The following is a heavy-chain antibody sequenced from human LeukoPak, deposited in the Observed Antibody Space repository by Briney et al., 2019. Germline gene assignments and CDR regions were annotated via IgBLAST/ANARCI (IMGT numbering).Heavy chain of an antibody. J-gene: IGHJ4*02. CDR3: ARHQGLNVSFFVYY. V-gene: IGHV4-39*01. CDR1: GGSISSSSYY. D-gene: IGHD2-8*01. Sequence: SETLSLTCTVSGGSISSSSYYWGWNRQPPGKGLEWIGSIYYSGSTYYNPSLKSRVTISVDTSKNQFSLKLSSVTAADTAVYYCARHQGLNVSFFVYYWGQGTLVTVSS. CDR2: IYYSGST.